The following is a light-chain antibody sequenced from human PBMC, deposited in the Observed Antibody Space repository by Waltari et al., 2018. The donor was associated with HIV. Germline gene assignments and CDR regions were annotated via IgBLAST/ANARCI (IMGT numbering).Light chain of an antibody. Sequence: QSVLPQPPSAPGTPGQRVPIPGSGSSSNIGSNTVTWYQQLPGSAPKLLIYSNNQRPSGVPDRFSGSKSGTSASLAISGLQSGDEADYYCAVWEDSLNGWVFGGGTKLTVL. CDR3: AVWEDSLNGWV. CDR2: SNN. V-gene: IGLV1-44*01. CDR1: SSNIGSNT. J-gene: IGLJ3*02.